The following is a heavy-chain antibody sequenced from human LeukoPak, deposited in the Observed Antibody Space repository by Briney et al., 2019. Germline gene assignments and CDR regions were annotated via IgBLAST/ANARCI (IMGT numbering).Heavy chain of an antibody. V-gene: IGHV4-61*02. CDR2: IYTSGST. CDR1: GGSISSGSYY. Sequence: SETLSLTCTVSGGSISSGSYYWSWIRQPAGKGLEWIGRIYTSGSTNYNPSLKSRVTISVDTSKNQFSLKLSSVTAADTAVYYCAREIYYYYMAVCGKGTTGTVSS. CDR3: AREIYYYYMAV. J-gene: IGHJ6*03.